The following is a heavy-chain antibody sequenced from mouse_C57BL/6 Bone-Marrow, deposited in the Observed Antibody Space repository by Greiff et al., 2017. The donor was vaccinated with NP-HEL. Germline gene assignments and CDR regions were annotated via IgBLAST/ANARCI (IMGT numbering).Heavy chain of an antibody. CDR3: ARRGTPYYFDY. Sequence: VQLQQSGAELVKPGASVKLSCKASGYTFTSYWMQWVKQRPGQGLEWIGEIDPSASYTNYNQKFKGKATLTVDPSSSTAYMQLSSLTSEDSAVYYCARRGTPYYFDYWGQGTTLTVSS. V-gene: IGHV1-50*01. CDR1: GYTFTSYW. CDR2: IDPSASYT. J-gene: IGHJ2*01.